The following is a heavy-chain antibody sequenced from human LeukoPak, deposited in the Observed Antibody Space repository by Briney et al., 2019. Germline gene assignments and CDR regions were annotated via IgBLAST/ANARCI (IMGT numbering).Heavy chain of an antibody. CDR2: IWYDGSNK. J-gene: IGHJ4*02. V-gene: IGHV3-33*01. Sequence: SGGSLRLSYAASGFTFSSYGMHWVRQAPGKGLEWVAVIWYDGSNKYYADSVKGRYTISRDNSKNTLYLQMNSLRAEDTAVYYCARDDSILFDYWGQGTLVTVSS. CDR3: ARDDSILFDY. D-gene: IGHD3-3*02. CDR1: GFTFSSYG.